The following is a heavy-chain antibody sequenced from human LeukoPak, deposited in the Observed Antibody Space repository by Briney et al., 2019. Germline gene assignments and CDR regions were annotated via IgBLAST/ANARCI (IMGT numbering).Heavy chain of an antibody. J-gene: IGHJ4*02. CDR3: ASSPGGYYDSSGLINVPFDY. V-gene: IGHV3-21*01. D-gene: IGHD3-22*01. CDR1: GFTFSSYS. Sequence: GGSLRLSCAASGFTFSSYSMNWVRQAPGKGLEGVSSIISSSSYIYYADSVKARFTISRDNAKNSLYLKMNSLRAEDTAVYYCASSPGGYYDSSGLINVPFDYWGQGTLVTVSS. CDR2: IISSSSYI.